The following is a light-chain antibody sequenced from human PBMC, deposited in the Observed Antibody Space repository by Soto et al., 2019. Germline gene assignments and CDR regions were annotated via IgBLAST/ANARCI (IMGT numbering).Light chain of an antibody. CDR1: QSINIY. CDR2: GAS. CDR3: QQSYRSPYT. V-gene: IGKV1-39*01. Sequence: IQLTQSPSSLSASVGDRVTVTCRASQSINIYLNWYQQKPGKAPTLLIYGASTLQSGVPSIFSGGGSRTDFTLTISSLQTEDFATYYCQQSYRSPYTFGQGTKLEI. J-gene: IGKJ2*01.